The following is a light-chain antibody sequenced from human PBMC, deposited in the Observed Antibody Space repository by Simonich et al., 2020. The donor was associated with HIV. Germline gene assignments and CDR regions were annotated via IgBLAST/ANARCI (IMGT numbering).Light chain of an antibody. Sequence: QLVLTQSPSASASLGASVKLTCTLSSGHSSYAIAWHQQRPEKGPRDLMKLNRDGSHSKGDGIPDRFSGSRSGAERYLTISSLQSEDEADYYCQTWGTGFWVFGGGTKLTVL. CDR2: LNRDGSH. CDR3: QTWGTGFWV. J-gene: IGLJ3*02. V-gene: IGLV4-69*01. CDR1: SGHSSYA.